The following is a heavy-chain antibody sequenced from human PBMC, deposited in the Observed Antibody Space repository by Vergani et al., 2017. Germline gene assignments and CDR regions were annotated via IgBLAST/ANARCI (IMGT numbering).Heavy chain of an antibody. D-gene: IGHD2-2*01. J-gene: IGHJ6*02. CDR1: GFTFSSYS. Sequence: EVQLVESGGGLVKPGGSLRLSCAASGFTFSSYSMNWVRQAPGKGLEWVSSISSSSSYIYYADSVKGRFTISRDNAKNSLYLQMNSLRAEDTAVYYCAKDRLSGAAAMIYGMDVWGQGTTVTVSS. V-gene: IGHV3-21*04. CDR2: ISSSSSYI. CDR3: AKDRLSGAAAMIYGMDV.